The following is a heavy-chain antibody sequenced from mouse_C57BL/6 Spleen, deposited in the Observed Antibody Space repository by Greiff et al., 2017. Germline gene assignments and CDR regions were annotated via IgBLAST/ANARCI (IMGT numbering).Heavy chain of an antibody. CDR1: GYTFTSYW. J-gene: IGHJ2*01. CDR3: ASSYSAYYFDY. Sequence: QVQLQQPGAELVMPGASVKLSCKASGYTFTSYWMHWVKQRPGQGLEWIGEIDPSDSYTNYNQKFKGKSTLTVDKSSSTAYMQLSSLTSEDSAVYYCASSYSAYYFDYWGQGTTLTVSS. CDR2: IDPSDSYT. D-gene: IGHD2-10*01. V-gene: IGHV1-69*01.